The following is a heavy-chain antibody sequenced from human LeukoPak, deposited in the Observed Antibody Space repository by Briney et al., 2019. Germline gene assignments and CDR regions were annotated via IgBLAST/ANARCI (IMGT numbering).Heavy chain of an antibody. V-gene: IGHV5-51*01. D-gene: IGHD2-2*01. J-gene: IGHJ6*03. CDR2: IYPGDSDT. Sequence: GVSLKISCKGSGYSFTSYWIGWVRQMPGKGLEWMGIIYPGDSDTRYSPSFQGQVTISADKSISTAYLQWSSLKASDTAMYYCARPALYCSSTVCPPYMDVWGKGTTVTVSS. CDR1: GYSFTSYW. CDR3: ARPALYCSSTVCPPYMDV.